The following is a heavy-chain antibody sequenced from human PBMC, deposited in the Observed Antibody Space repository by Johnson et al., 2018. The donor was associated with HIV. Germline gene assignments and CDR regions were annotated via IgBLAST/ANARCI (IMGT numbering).Heavy chain of an antibody. CDR3: AKTYSGSNRDAFDI. J-gene: IGHJ3*02. D-gene: IGHD1-26*01. CDR2: ISYDGSNK. V-gene: IGHV3-30*18. Sequence: QMLLVESGGGVVQPGRSLRLSCAASGFTFSSYGMHWVRQAPGKGLEWVAVISYDGSNKYYAASVKGRFTISRDNSKNTLYLQMNSLRAEDTAVYYCAKTYSGSNRDAFDIWGQGTMVTVSS. CDR1: GFTFSSYG.